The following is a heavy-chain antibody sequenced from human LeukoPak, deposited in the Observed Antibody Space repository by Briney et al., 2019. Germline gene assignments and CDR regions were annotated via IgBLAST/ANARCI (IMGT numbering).Heavy chain of an antibody. CDR3: ARLQRKYYYDSSGYIDY. V-gene: IGHV1-69*13. J-gene: IGHJ4*02. CDR1: GGTFSSYA. CDR2: IIPIFGTA. D-gene: IGHD3-22*01. Sequence: SVKVSCKASGGTFSSYAISWVRQAPGQGLEWMGGIIPIFGTANYAQKFQGRVTITADESTSTAYMELSSLRSEDTAVYYCARLQRKYYYDSSGYIDYWGQGTLVTVSS.